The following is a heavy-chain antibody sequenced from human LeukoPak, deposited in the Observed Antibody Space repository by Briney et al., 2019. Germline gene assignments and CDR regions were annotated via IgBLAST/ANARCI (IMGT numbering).Heavy chain of an antibody. CDR3: ARGTNSSGWYGAFDY. CDR2: INPNSGGT. V-gene: IGHV1-2*02. CDR1: GYTFTGYY. Sequence: GASVKVSCKASGYTFTGYYMHWARQAPGQGLEWMGWINPNSGGTNYAQKFQGRVTMTRDTSISTAYMELSRLRSDDTAVYYCARGTNSSGWYGAFDYWGQGTLVTVSS. D-gene: IGHD6-19*01. J-gene: IGHJ4*02.